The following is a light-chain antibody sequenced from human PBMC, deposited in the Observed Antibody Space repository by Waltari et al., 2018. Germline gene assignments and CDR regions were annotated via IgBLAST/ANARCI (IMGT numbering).Light chain of an antibody. CDR3: SAWDSNLRAWV. Sequence: QAGLHQPPSVSKDLRQTATLTCTGNSNTGGYQGAAWPQQYQGTPPKLLFYRNNHRPTWISARFSASRSGNTASLTITGLQPEDEADYYCSAWDSNLRAWVFGGGTKLTVL. V-gene: IGLV10-54*04. J-gene: IGLJ3*02. CDR2: RNN. CDR1: SNTGGYQG.